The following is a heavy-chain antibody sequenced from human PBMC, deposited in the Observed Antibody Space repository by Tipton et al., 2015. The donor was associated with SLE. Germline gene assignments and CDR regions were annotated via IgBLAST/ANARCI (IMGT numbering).Heavy chain of an antibody. V-gene: IGHV4-34*01. CDR1: GGSFSGYY. Sequence: TLSLTCAVSGGSFSGYYWSWIRQPPGKGLEWIGEINQSGTTTYNPSLKSRVTISIDTSKNQFSLKLSSVTAADTAVYYCARERGIYDAFDIWGQGTMVTVSS. J-gene: IGHJ3*02. CDR2: INQSGTT. CDR3: ARERGIYDAFDI. D-gene: IGHD2-21*01.